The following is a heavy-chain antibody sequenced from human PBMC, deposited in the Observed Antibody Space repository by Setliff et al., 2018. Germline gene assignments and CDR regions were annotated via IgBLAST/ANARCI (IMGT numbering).Heavy chain of an antibody. V-gene: IGHV4-38-2*02. CDR3: ARQAHDLKGGTTLFYWFDP. CDR1: GYSISSGYC. CDR2: ICHSGST. Sequence: SETLSLTCTVSGYSISSGYCWGWIRQPPGKGQEWIGSICHSGSTHYNPSLKSRVTISVDTSKNEFSLKVSSVTAADTAVYYCARQAHDLKGGTTLFYWFDPWGQGTLVTVSS. D-gene: IGHD1-26*01. J-gene: IGHJ5*02.